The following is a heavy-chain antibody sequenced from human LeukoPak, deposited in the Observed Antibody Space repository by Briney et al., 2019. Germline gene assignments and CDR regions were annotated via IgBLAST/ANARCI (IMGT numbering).Heavy chain of an antibody. J-gene: IGHJ4*02. CDR3: ARLLAYSSSPPHDY. D-gene: IGHD6-13*01. CDR1: GYTVTSYG. CDR2: ISAYNGNT. Sequence: ASVKVSCKASGYTVTSYGISWVRQAPGQGLEWMGWISAYNGNTNYAQKLQGRVTMTTDTSTSTAYMELRSLRSDDTAVYYCARLLAYSSSPPHDYGGQGTLVTVSS. V-gene: IGHV1-18*01.